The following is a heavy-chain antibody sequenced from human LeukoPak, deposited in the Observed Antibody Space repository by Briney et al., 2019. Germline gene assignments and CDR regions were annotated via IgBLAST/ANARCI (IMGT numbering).Heavy chain of an antibody. Sequence: SETLSLTCTVSGVSISSSNSYWGWIRQPPGKGLEWIGSIYYSGNTYYNASLKSQVSISIDTSKNQFSLKLSSVTAADTAVYYCARDNPIFGTTVTHGTFDIWGQGTMVTVSS. CDR1: GVSISSSNSY. V-gene: IGHV4-39*07. D-gene: IGHD4-17*01. CDR2: IYYSGNT. CDR3: ARDNPIFGTTVTHGTFDI. J-gene: IGHJ3*02.